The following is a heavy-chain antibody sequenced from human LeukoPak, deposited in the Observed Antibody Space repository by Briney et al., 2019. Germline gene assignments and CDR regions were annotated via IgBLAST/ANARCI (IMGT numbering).Heavy chain of an antibody. CDR2: ISGSGGST. J-gene: IGHJ4*02. CDR3: AKRYSHSMIQLWLYAADY. Sequence: SGGSLRLSCAASGFTFSSYAMSWVRQAPGKGLEWVSAISGSGGSTYYADSVKGRFTISRDNPKNTLYLQMNSLRAEDTAVYYCAKRYSHSMIQLWLYAADYWGQGTLVTVSS. CDR1: GFTFSSYA. V-gene: IGHV3-23*01. D-gene: IGHD5-18*01.